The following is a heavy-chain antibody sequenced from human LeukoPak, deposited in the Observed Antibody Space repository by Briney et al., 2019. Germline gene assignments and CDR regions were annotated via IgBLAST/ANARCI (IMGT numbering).Heavy chain of an antibody. V-gene: IGHV3-53*01. CDR1: GFSVSSVY. Sequence: PGGSLRLSCVASGFSVSSVYMTWVRQAPGKGLEWVSVIYSGGSTYYADSVKGRFTISRDNSKNTLYLQVNSLRAEDTAVYYCAPGPGFGELSENWFGPWGQGTLVTVSS. D-gene: IGHD3-10*01. CDR3: APGPGFGELSENWFGP. CDR2: IYSGGST. J-gene: IGHJ5*02.